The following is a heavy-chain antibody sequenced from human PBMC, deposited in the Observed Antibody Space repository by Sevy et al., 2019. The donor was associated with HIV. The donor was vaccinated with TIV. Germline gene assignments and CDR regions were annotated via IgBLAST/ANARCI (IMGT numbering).Heavy chain of an antibody. CDR1: GFSFSSYP. Sequence: GGSLRLSCAASGFSFSSYPMNWVRQAPGKGLEWVSSISGSSNYIYYADSLMGRFTNSRDNAKNSLYLQMNSLRAEDTAVYYCARPYGSGSWEAFDIWGQGTMVSVSS. J-gene: IGHJ3*02. CDR3: ARPYGSGSWEAFDI. V-gene: IGHV3-21*01. D-gene: IGHD3-10*01. CDR2: ISGSSNYI.